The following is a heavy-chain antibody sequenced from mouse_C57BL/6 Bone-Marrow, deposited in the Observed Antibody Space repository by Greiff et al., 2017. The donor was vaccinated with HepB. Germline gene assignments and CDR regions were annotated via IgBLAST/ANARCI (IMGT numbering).Heavy chain of an antibody. J-gene: IGHJ4*01. D-gene: IGHD2-5*01. CDR3: ARDELFYSNYPYAMDY. V-gene: IGHV1-59*01. Sequence: QVQLQQSGAELVRPGTSVKLSCKASGYTFTSYWMHWVKQRPGQGLEWIGVIDPSDSYTNYNQKFKGKATLTVDTSSSTAYMQLSSLTSEDSAVYYCARDELFYSNYPYAMDYWGQGTSVTASS. CDR1: GYTFTSYW. CDR2: IDPSDSYT.